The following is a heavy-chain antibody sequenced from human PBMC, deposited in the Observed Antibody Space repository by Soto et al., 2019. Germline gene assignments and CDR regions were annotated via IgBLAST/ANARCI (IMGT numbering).Heavy chain of an antibody. V-gene: IGHV3-21*01. CDR1: DFTFRTYT. CDR2: INVDGSYI. D-gene: IGHD2-21*02. CDR3: ATEGDFLIGYV. Sequence: GGSLRLSCVASDFTFRTYTMHWVRQAPGKGLQWVSSINVDGSYIYSADSLKGRFTVFRDNAKNSLYLQMNSLRVEDTAMYYCATEGDFLIGYVWGQGTMVTVSS. J-gene: IGHJ3*01.